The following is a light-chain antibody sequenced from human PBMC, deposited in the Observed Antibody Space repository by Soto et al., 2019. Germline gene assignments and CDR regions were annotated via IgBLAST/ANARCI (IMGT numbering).Light chain of an antibody. CDR2: DVS. J-gene: IGLJ1*01. CDR3: SSFTSSATYV. CDR1: SSDIGNYNY. Sequence: QSARTQPASVSGSPGQSITISCTGTSSDIGNYNYVSWYQQHPGKAPKLMIYDVSNRPSGVSKRFSGSKSGYTASLTISGLQAEDEADYYCSSFTSSATYVFGTGTKVTVL. V-gene: IGLV2-14*01.